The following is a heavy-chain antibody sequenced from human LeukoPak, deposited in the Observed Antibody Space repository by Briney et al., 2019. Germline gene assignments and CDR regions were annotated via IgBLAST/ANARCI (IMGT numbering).Heavy chain of an antibody. Sequence: SETLSLTCTVSGASVTTFYWSWFRQPPGKGLEWIGYIYYSGVTNYNPSLKSRVTMSVDTSKNQFSLKVTSVTAADTAIYYCARDQVVHEWFDPWGQGILVILSS. V-gene: IGHV4-59*02. D-gene: IGHD3-22*01. CDR1: GASVTTFY. J-gene: IGHJ5*02. CDR3: ARDQVVHEWFDP. CDR2: IYYSGVT.